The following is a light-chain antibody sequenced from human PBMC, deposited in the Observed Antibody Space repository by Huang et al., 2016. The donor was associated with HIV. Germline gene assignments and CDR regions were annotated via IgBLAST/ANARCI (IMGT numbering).Light chain of an antibody. CDR3: QQLNSYPLT. V-gene: IGKV1-9*01. CDR2: AAS. Sequence: IQLTQSPSSLSASVGDRVTITCRASQGISSYLAWYQQKPGKAPTLLIYAASTLQIGVPSRFSGSGSGTDFTLTINSLQPEDFATYYCQQLNSYPLTFGGGTKVEIK. CDR1: QGISSY. J-gene: IGKJ4*01.